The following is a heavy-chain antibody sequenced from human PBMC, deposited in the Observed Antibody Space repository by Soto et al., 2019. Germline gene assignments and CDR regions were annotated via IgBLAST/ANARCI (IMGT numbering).Heavy chain of an antibody. V-gene: IGHV3-21*01. D-gene: IGHD5-18*01. CDR1: GFTFNTYV. CDR3: ARDRGYNAFDY. J-gene: IGHJ4*02. CDR2: ISRSSSDI. Sequence: GGSLRLSCAASGFTFNTYVMNWVRQAPGKGLEWVSSISRSSSDIYYADSVKGRFTISRDNTKNSLYLQMNSLRAEDTAVYYCARDRGYNAFDYWGLGTLVTVS.